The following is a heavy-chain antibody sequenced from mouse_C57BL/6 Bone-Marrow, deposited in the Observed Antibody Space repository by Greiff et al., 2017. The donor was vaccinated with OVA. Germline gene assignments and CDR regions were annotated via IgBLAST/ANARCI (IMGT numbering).Heavy chain of an antibody. CDR1: GYTFTSYD. Sequence: VQLQESGPELVKPGASVKLSCKASGYTFTSYDINWVKQRPGQGLEWIGWIYPRDGSTKYNEKFKGKATLTVDTSSSTAYMELHSLTSEDSAVYFCARCYYGSSYYFDYWGQGTTLTVSS. J-gene: IGHJ2*01. CDR2: IYPRDGST. V-gene: IGHV1-85*01. D-gene: IGHD1-1*01. CDR3: ARCYYGSSYYFDY.